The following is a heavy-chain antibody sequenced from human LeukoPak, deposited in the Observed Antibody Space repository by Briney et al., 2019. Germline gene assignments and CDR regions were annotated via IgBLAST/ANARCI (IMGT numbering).Heavy chain of an antibody. D-gene: IGHD2-8*01. CDR3: PPLMRDGNWFDP. J-gene: IGHJ5*02. V-gene: IGHV4-39*01. Sequence: PSETLSLTCTVSGGSISSSSYYWGWIRQPPGKGLEWIGSIYYSGSTYYNPSLKSRVTISVGTSKNQFSLKLSSVTAADTAVYYCPPLMRDGNWFDPWGQGTLVTVSS. CDR2: IYYSGST. CDR1: GGSISSSSYY.